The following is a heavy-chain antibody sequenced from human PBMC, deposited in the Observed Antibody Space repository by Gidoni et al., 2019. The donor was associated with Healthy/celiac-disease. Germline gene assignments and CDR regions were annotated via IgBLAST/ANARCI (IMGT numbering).Heavy chain of an antibody. V-gene: IGHV3-23*01. D-gene: IGHD1-26*01. CDR1: GFTLSSYA. J-gene: IGHJ4*02. CDR2: ISGSGCST. CDR3: AKDPPPPVGAINDY. Sequence: EVQLLESGGGLVQPGGSLRLSCAASGFTLSSYAMSWVRQAPGKGLEWVSAISGSGCSTYYADSVKGRFTISSDNSKNTLYLQMNSLRAEDTAVYYCAKDPPPPVGAINDYWGQGTLVTVSS.